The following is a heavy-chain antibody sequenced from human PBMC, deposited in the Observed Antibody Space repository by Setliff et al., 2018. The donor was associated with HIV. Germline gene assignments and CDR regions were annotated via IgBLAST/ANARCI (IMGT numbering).Heavy chain of an antibody. Sequence: PGGSLRLSCAASGFTFDDYGMSWVRQAPGKGLEWVSGINWNGGSTGYADSVKGRFTISRDNAKNSLYLQMNSLRAEDTALYYCARDGKAAGSNYYYYYYMDVWGKGTTVTVSS. J-gene: IGHJ6*03. CDR3: ARDGKAAGSNYYYYYYMDV. CDR2: INWNGGST. V-gene: IGHV3-20*04. D-gene: IGHD6-13*01. CDR1: GFTFDDYG.